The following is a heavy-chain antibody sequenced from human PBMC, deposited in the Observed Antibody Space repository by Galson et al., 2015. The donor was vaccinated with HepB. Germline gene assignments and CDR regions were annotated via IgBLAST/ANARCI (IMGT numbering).Heavy chain of an antibody. CDR1: GGSLSNHY. CDR2: INHIGST. CDR3: ARAVYYDFWNGFGP. V-gene: IGHV4-34*01. D-gene: IGHD3-3*01. J-gene: IGHJ5*02. Sequence: ETLSLTCAVYGGSLSNHYWSWIRQSPGKGLEWIGEINHIGSTNSNPSPKNRVRISVDTSKNRFSLKLSSVTAADTAVYYCARAVYYDFWNGFGPWGHGTLVTVSS.